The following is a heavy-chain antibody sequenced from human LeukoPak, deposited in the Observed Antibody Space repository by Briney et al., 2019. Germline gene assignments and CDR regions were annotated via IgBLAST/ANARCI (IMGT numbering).Heavy chain of an antibody. CDR1: RFTSSNFW. Sequence: GGSLRPPCATTRFTSSNFWMNWVRQAPAKGREWGAIVNTDGSEKTYVASVRGRFIVSRDNAKNSLYLQITSLRGDDTALYYCARSDQGPEEWGQGTLVTVSS. D-gene: IGHD2-2*01. CDR2: VNTDGSEK. V-gene: IGHV3-7*01. CDR3: ARSDQGPEE. J-gene: IGHJ4*02.